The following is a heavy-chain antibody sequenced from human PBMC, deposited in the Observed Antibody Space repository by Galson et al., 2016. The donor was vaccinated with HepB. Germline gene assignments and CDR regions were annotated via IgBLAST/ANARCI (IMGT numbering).Heavy chain of an antibody. CDR2: IYYSGST. Sequence: SLTCTVSGGSISTYYWNWIRQPPGKGLEWIGYIYYSGSTNYNPSLKSRVTLSVDTSKNQFSLKLTSVTAADTAVYYCARDSTGSFDPWGRGTLVTVSS. CDR1: GGSISTYY. CDR3: ARDSTGSFDP. V-gene: IGHV4-59*01. J-gene: IGHJ2*01.